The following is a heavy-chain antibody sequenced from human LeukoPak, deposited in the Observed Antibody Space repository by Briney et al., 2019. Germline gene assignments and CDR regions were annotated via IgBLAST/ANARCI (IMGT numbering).Heavy chain of an antibody. CDR1: GYTFTDHY. CDR2: FNPNSGGA. Sequence: GSVKVSCKASGYTFTDHYIHWVRQAPGQGPEWMGWFNPNSGGADYAQKFQGRVTMTRDTSITTAYMELSSLRSDDTAVYYCLTMIVVVTNSWGQGTLVTVSS. V-gene: IGHV1-2*02. J-gene: IGHJ4*02. D-gene: IGHD3-22*01. CDR3: LTMIVVVTNS.